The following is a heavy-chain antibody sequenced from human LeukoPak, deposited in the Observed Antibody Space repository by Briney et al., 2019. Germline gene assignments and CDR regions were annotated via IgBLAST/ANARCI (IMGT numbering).Heavy chain of an antibody. V-gene: IGHV3-64*01. CDR2: TSPDGGGT. CDR3: ARAGYNYGVWGMGMDV. CDR1: GFTFSHYA. Sequence: PGGSLRLSCAASGFTFSHYAMLCVRQAPGKGLESVSATSPDGGGTSYASSVKGRFTISRDNSKNTLYLQMGSLIADDMAVYYCARAGYNYGVWGMGMDVWGQGTTVTVSS. D-gene: IGHD5-18*01. J-gene: IGHJ6*02.